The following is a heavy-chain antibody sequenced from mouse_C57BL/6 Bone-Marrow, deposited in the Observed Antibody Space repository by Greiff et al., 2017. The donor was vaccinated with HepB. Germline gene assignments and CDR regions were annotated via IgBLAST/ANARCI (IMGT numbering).Heavy chain of an antibody. J-gene: IGHJ4*01. V-gene: IGHV5-4*03. CDR3: ARGGD. CDR2: ISDGGSYT. CDR1: GFTFSSYA. Sequence: EVKLQESGGGLVKPGGSLKLSCAASGFTFSSYAMSWVRQTPEKRLEWVATISDGGSYTYYPDNVKGRFTISRDNAKNNLYLQMSHLKSEDTAMYYCARGGDWGQGTSVTVSS.